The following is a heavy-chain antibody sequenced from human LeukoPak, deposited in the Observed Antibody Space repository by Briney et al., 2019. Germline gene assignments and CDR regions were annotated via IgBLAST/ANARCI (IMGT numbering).Heavy chain of an antibody. D-gene: IGHD5-12*01. J-gene: IGHJ6*03. CDR1: GGSIRSYY. CDR2: IYTSGST. V-gene: IGHV4-4*07. Sequence: SETLSLACSVSGGSIRSYYWSWIRQPAGKGLEWIGRIYTSGSTNYNPSLKSRVTMSVDTSKNQFSLKLSSVTAADTAVYYCARGSGFDYGYYYYMDVWGKGTTVTVSS. CDR3: ARGSGFDYGYYYYMDV.